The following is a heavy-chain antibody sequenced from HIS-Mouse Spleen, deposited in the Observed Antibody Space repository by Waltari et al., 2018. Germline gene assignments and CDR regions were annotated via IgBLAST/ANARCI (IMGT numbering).Heavy chain of an antibody. CDR1: GGSISSSSYY. CDR3: AREIPYSSSWYDWYFDL. V-gene: IGHV4-39*07. CDR2: IYSSGST. J-gene: IGHJ2*01. D-gene: IGHD6-13*01. Sequence: QLQLQESGPGLVKPSETLSLTCTVSGGSISSSSYYWGWIRQPPGQGLEWFGSIYSSGSTYYHPSLKGRVTISVDTSKNQCSLKLSSVTAADTAVYYCAREIPYSSSWYDWYFDLWGRGTLVTVSS.